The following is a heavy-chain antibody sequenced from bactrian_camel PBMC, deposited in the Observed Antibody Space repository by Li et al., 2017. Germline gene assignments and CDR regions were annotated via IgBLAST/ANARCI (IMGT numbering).Heavy chain of an antibody. CDR2: ISHLGAT. CDR3: AKPRSPWFVGGDCGDIDY. Sequence: DVQLVESGGGFVQPGGSLRLSCAASGFTFSNYAMSWVRQAPGKGLECVSRISHLGATYYADSVKGRFTISRDNAKNTVYLQLNSLKTEDTAMYYCAKPRSPWFVGGDCGDIDYSGQGTQVTVS. CDR1: GFTFSNYA. V-gene: IGHV3S40*01. D-gene: IGHD1*01. J-gene: IGHJ4*01.